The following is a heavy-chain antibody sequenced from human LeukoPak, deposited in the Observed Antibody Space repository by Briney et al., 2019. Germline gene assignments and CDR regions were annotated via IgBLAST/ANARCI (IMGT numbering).Heavy chain of an antibody. CDR2: IYYSGST. CDR1: GGSISSGDYY. CDR3: ARDPRGGGSDY. J-gene: IGHJ4*02. V-gene: IGHV4-30-4*01. D-gene: IGHD3-16*01. Sequence: PSQTLSLTCTVSGGSISSGDYYWSWLRQPPGKGLEWIGYIYYSGSTYYNPSLKSRVTISVDTSKNQFSLKLSSVTAADTAVYYCARDPRGGGSDYWGQGTLVTVSS.